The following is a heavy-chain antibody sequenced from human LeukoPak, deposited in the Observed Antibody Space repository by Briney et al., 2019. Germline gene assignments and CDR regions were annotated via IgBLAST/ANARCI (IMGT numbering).Heavy chain of an antibody. Sequence: ASVKVSCKASGYTFTSYGISWVRQAPGQGLEWMGWISAYNGNTNYAQKLQGRVTMTTDTSTSTAYMELRSLRSDDTAVYYCARENYYDSSGYYPDFDYWGQGTLVTVSS. CDR1: GYTFTSYG. J-gene: IGHJ4*02. CDR2: ISAYNGNT. CDR3: ARENYYDSSGYYPDFDY. D-gene: IGHD3-22*01. V-gene: IGHV1-18*01.